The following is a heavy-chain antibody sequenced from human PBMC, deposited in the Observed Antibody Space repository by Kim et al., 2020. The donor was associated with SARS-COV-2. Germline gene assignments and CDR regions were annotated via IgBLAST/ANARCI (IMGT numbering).Heavy chain of an antibody. V-gene: IGHV4-31*03. D-gene: IGHD3-16*02. J-gene: IGHJ3*02. Sequence: SETLSLTCTVSGGSISSGGYYWSWIRQHPGKGLEWIGYIYYSGSTYDNPSLKSRVTISVDTSKNQFSLKLSSVTAADTAVYYCARALTMITFGGVIVDAFDIWGEGTMVTVSS. CDR1: GGSISSGGYY. CDR3: ARALTMITFGGVIVDAFDI. CDR2: IYYSGST.